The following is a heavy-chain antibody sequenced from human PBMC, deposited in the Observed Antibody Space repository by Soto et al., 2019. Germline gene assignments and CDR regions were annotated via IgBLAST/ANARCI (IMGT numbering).Heavy chain of an antibody. CDR1: GFTFSSYG. D-gene: IGHD1-1*01. J-gene: IGHJ6*02. V-gene: IGHV3-33*01. CDR2: IWYDGSNK. CDR3: TRKGLPNCTDV. Sequence: PGGSLRLSCAASGFTFSSYGMHWVRQAPGKGLEWVALIWYDGSNKYYADSVKGRCTISRDNSKNTLYLQMNSLRAEDTAVYYFTRKGLPNCTDVRGQGTTVTVSS.